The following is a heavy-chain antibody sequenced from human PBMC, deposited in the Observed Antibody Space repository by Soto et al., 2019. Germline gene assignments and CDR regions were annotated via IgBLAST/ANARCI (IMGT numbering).Heavy chain of an antibody. J-gene: IGHJ4*02. CDR2: IGSSGYST. Sequence: GSLRLSCAASGFTFSSYDMSWVRQAPGKGLEWVSSIGSSGYSTYYADSVKGRFTISRDNSKNTLYLQMNSLRAEDTAVYYCAKVRDNYGYDCWGRGTLVTVSS. V-gene: IGHV3-23*01. CDR1: GFTFSSYD. D-gene: IGHD5-18*01. CDR3: AKVRDNYGYDC.